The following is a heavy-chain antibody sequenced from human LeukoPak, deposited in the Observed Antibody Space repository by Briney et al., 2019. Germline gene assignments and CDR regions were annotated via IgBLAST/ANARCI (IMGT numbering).Heavy chain of an antibody. CDR2: INQDDSQI. J-gene: IGHJ5*02. Sequence: GGSLRLSCAASGFTFNKYWLTWVRQAPGKGLEWVANINQDDSQIYYLESVEGRFTISRDNAKNSLFLQLNSLRAEDTAVYYCATEGTDGRGSFGWFDAWGQGTLVTVSS. D-gene: IGHD3-10*01. V-gene: IGHV3-7*01. CDR3: ATEGTDGRGSFGWFDA. CDR1: GFTFNKYW.